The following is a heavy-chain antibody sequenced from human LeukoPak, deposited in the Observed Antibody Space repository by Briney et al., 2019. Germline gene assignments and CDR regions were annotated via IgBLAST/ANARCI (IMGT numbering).Heavy chain of an antibody. D-gene: IGHD2-2*01. V-gene: IGHV4-34*01. Sequence: SETLSLTCAVYGGSFSGYYWSWIRQPPGKGLEWIGEINHSGSTNYNPSLKSRVTISVDTSKNQFSLKLSSVPAADTAVYYCARRAAIVVVPAAMTDWGQGTLVTVSS. CDR2: INHSGST. J-gene: IGHJ4*02. CDR1: GGSFSGYY. CDR3: ARRAAIVVVPAAMTD.